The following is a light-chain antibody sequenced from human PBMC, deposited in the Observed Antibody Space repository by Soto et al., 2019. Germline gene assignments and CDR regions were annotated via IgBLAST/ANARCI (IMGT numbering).Light chain of an antibody. CDR2: DTS. CDR3: QQYGTSEII. J-gene: IGKJ5*01. CDR1: QTVSNK. V-gene: IGKV3-11*01. Sequence: EIVLTQSPATLSSSPGERATLSCRASQTVSNKLAWYQHKPGQAPRLLIYDTSNRATGIPARFSGSGSGTDFTLTITRLEPEDFAVFYCQQYGTSEIIFGQGTRLEIK.